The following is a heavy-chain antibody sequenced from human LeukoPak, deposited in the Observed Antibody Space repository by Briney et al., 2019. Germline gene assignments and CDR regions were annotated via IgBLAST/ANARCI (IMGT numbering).Heavy chain of an antibody. CDR1: GYTFTSYG. CDR2: ISAYNGNT. D-gene: IGHD2-2*03. Sequence: ASVKVSCKASGYTFTSYGLSWMRQAPGQGLECMGWISAYNGNTNYAQKLQGRVTMTTDTSTSTAYMELGSLRSDYTAVYFFARDGYCSSTSCGYYYGMDVWGKGTTVIVSS. J-gene: IGHJ6*04. CDR3: ARDGYCSSTSCGYYYGMDV. V-gene: IGHV1-18*04.